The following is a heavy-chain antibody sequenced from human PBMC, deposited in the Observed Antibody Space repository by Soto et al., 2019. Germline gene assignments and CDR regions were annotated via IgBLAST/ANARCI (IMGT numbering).Heavy chain of an antibody. V-gene: IGHV1-69*13. CDR2: IIPIFGTA. CDR3: ARAVGAGYYYYSYGLDV. CDR1: GGTFSSYA. Sequence: SVKVSCKASGGTFSSYAISWVRQAPGQGLEWMGGIIPIFGTANYAQKFQGRVTITADESTSTAYMELSSLRSEDTAVYYCARAVGAGYYYYSYGLDVWGQGTTVTVSS. J-gene: IGHJ6*02. D-gene: IGHD2-15*01.